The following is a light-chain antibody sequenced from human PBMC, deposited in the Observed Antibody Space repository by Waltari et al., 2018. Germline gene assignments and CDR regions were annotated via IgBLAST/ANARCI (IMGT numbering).Light chain of an antibody. CDR1: SSHVGGYNY. Sequence: QSALTQPRSVSGSPGPSVTISCTGTSSHVGGYNYVPLYQQHQGKAPKLMIYDVSKRPSGVPDRFSGSKSGNTASLTISGLQAEDEADYYCCSYAGSYTFWVFGGGTKLTVL. CDR3: CSYAGSYTFWV. CDR2: DVS. V-gene: IGLV2-11*01. J-gene: IGLJ3*02.